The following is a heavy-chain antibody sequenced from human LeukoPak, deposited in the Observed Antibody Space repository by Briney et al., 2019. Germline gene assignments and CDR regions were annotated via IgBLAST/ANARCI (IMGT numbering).Heavy chain of an antibody. J-gene: IGHJ4*02. CDR1: GGSISSYY. D-gene: IGHD3-22*01. V-gene: IGHV4-59*01. Sequence: SETLSLTCTVSGGSISSYYWSWIRQPPGKGLEWIGYIYYSGSTNYNPSLKSRVTISVDTSKNQFSLKLSSVTAADTAVYYCASFHYYDSSGYYASFDYWGQGTLVTVSS. CDR3: ASFHYYDSSGYYASFDY. CDR2: IYYSGST.